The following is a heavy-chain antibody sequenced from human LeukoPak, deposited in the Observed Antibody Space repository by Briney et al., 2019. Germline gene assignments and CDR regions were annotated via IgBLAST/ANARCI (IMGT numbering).Heavy chain of an antibody. CDR2: IYTSGST. J-gene: IGHJ5*02. D-gene: IGHD2-21*01. V-gene: IGHV4-61*02. CDR1: GGSISSGSYY. Sequence: SETLSLTCTVSGGSISSGSYYWSWIRQPAGKGLEWIGRIYTSGSTNYNPSLKSRVTISVDTSKNQCSLKLSSVTAADTAVYYCARQVVIALNWFDPGGQGTLVTVSS. CDR3: ARQVVIALNWFDP.